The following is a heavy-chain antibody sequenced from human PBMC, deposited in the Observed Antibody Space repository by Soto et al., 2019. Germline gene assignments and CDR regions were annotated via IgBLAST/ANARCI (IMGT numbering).Heavy chain of an antibody. Sequence: QVQLVQSGAEVKKPGSSVKVSSKASGGTFSSYTISWVRQAPGQGLEWMGRIIPILGIANYAQKFQGRVTITADKSTSTAYMELSSLASEDTAVYYCASLIPRRYCSGGSCYSLFDYWGQGSLVSVSS. V-gene: IGHV1-69*02. CDR2: IIPILGIA. D-gene: IGHD2-15*01. J-gene: IGHJ4*02. CDR1: GGTFSSYT. CDR3: ASLIPRRYCSGGSCYSLFDY.